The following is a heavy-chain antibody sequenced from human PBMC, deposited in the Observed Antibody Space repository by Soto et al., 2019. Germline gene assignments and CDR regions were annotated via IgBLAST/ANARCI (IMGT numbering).Heavy chain of an antibody. J-gene: IGHJ6*02. V-gene: IGHV1-58*01. Sequence: QRQVVQSGPEAKKPGTSVQVSCKASGFAFSSSTVQWVRQTRGQRLEWIGWIVVGSGDTNYAQKFQERVTITRDMSTNPAYVKLSRLRSEDTAVYYCAAERLLYGMDVCGQGTTVTVSS. CDR1: GFAFSSST. CDR2: IVVGSGDT. CDR3: AAERLLYGMDV.